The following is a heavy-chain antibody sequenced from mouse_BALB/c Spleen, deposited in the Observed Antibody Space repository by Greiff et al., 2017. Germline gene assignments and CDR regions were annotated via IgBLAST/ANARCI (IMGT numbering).Heavy chain of an antibody. CDR1: GYTFTSYY. J-gene: IGHJ3*01. D-gene: IGHD2-4*01. V-gene: IGHV1-53*01. Sequence: QVQLKQSGAELVKPGASVKLSCKASGYTFTSYYMYWVKQRPGQGLEWIGDINPSNGGTNFNEKFKGKATLTVDKSSSTAYMQLSSLTSEDSAVYYCTRSYYDYVETTAWCAEWGQGTMVTVSA. CDR2: INPSNGGT. CDR3: TRSYYDYVETTAWCAE.